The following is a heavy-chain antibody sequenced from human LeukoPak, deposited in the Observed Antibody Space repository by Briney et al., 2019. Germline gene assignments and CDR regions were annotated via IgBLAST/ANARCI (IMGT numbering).Heavy chain of an antibody. D-gene: IGHD4-17*01. CDR1: GDSITHNY. CDR2: IYNIGST. Sequence: SETLSLTCTVSGDSITHNYWSWIQQPPAKGLEWIGYIYNIGSTKYNPSLKGRVTISVDTSKNLFSLILTSVTAADMAVYYCATCRDEFGDYGFTSWGQGTLVSVSS. J-gene: IGHJ5*02. V-gene: IGHV4-59*01. CDR3: ATCRDEFGDYGFTS.